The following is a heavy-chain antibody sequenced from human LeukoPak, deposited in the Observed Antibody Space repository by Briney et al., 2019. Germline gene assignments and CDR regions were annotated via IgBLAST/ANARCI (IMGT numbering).Heavy chain of an antibody. V-gene: IGHV4-39*01. Sequence: SETLSLTCTVSGGSINSGDYYWVWIRQPPGKGLEWIGSIYYSGSTSYNPSLKSRVTMTVDTSKNQFSLKLSSVTAADTAVYYCARHVYSSGSFDYWGQGTLVTVSS. CDR3: ARHVYSSGSFDY. CDR2: IYYSGST. CDR1: GGSINSGDYY. J-gene: IGHJ4*02. D-gene: IGHD3-22*01.